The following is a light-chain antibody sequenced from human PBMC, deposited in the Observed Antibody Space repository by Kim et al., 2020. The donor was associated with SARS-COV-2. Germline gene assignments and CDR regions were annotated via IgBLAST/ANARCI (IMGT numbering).Light chain of an antibody. V-gene: IGLV3-19*01. CDR3: NSRDSSGDHSWV. J-gene: IGLJ3*02. CDR2: DRN. Sequence: LGQTVRITCQGDSLINDYASWYQQKPGLGPVLVIYDRNTRPPGIPDRFSGARSGNTASLTITGAQAEDVADYYCNSRDSSGDHSWVFGGGTQLTVL. CDR1: SLINDY.